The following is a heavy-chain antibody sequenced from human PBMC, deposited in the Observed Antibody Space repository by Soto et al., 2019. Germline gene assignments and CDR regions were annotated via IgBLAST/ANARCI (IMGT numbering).Heavy chain of an antibody. Sequence: ASVKVSCKASGYTFTSYGISWVRQAPGQGLEWMGWISAYNGNTNYAQKLQDRVTMTTDTSTSTAYMELRSLRSDDTAMYYCARPFWSGYYQSDYYYYGMDVWGQGTTVTVSS. J-gene: IGHJ6*02. D-gene: IGHD3-3*01. CDR2: ISAYNGNT. CDR1: GYTFTSYG. CDR3: ARPFWSGYYQSDYYYYGMDV. V-gene: IGHV1-18*01.